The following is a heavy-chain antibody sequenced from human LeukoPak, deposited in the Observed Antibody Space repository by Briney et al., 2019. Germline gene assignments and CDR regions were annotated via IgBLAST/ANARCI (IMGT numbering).Heavy chain of an antibody. Sequence: GSLRLSCAASGFTFSSYGMHWVRPAPGKGLEWVSGIHSGGNTYYTDSVKGRFTISRDMSQNTVYLQMNSLSGEDTAVYYCARAGVHYGSGNDAFDVWGQGTVVSVSS. J-gene: IGHJ3*01. V-gene: IGHV3-66*01. CDR1: GFTFSSYG. CDR2: IHSGGNT. CDR3: ARAGVHYGSGNDAFDV. D-gene: IGHD3-10*01.